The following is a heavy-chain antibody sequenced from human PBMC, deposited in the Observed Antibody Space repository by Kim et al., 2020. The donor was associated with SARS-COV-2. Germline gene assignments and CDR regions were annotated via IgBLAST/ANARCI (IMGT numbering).Heavy chain of an antibody. V-gene: IGHV3-30*03. Sequence: GGSLRLSCAASGFTFSSYGMHWVRQAPGKGLEWVAVISYDGSNKYYADSVKGRFTISRDNSKNTLYLQMNSLRAEDTAVYYCAAGNFDYWGQGTLVTVSS. J-gene: IGHJ4*02. CDR1: GFTFSSYG. CDR2: ISYDGSNK. CDR3: AAGNFDY. D-gene: IGHD6-13*01.